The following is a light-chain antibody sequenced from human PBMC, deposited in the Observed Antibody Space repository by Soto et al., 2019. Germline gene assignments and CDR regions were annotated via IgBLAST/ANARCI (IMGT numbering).Light chain of an antibody. CDR1: SSDVGAYNF. V-gene: IGLV2-14*03. J-gene: IGLJ1*01. CDR2: NVY. CDR3: SAYTVSRTYV. Sequence: QSLLSEPASVSASPEHSITISCTVTSSDVGAYNFVSWHQQHPGKAPKLMIYNVYDRPSGISYRFSGSKSGNTASLTISGLQGEEEADYYCSAYTVSRTYVFGTGTKVTVL.